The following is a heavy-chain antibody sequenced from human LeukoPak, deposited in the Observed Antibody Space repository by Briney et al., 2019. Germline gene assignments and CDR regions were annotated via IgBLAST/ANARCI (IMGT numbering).Heavy chain of an antibody. CDR2: INPNSGGT. Sequence: ASVKVPCKASGYTFTGYYMHWVRQAPGQGLEWMGWINPNSGGTNYAQKFQGRVTMPRDTSISTAYMELSRLRSDDTAVYYCARGPQVPINYFDYWGQGTLVTVSS. D-gene: IGHD2-2*01. CDR1: GYTFTGYY. CDR3: ARGPQVPINYFDY. J-gene: IGHJ4*02. V-gene: IGHV1-2*02.